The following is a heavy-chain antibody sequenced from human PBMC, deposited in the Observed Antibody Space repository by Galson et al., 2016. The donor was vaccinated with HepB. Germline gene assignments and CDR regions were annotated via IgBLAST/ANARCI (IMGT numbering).Heavy chain of an antibody. CDR1: GFNFGTFW. D-gene: IGHD3-22*01. V-gene: IGHV3-7*03. J-gene: IGHJ2*01. CDR2: IKKDGSEK. Sequence: SMRLSCAGSGFNFGTFWMTWVRQAPGKGLEWVANIKKDGSEKYYVDSVKGRFTISRDNAKNSLYLQMNSLRAEDTAVYYCASAFDSSRWHYWYFDLWGRGTLVTVSS. CDR3: ASAFDSSRWHYWYFDL.